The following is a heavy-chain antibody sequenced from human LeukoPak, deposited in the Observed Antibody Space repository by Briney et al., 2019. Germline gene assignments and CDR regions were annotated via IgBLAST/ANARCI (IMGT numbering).Heavy chain of an antibody. J-gene: IGHJ2*01. CDR1: GFTFSSYA. V-gene: IGHV3-23*01. D-gene: IGHD3-16*01. CDR2: ISSSGENS. CDR3: AKEIKGGYRYFDL. Sequence: AGGSLRLSCAASGFTFSSYAMSWVRQAPGKGLEWVSVISSSGENSYYADSVTGRFSISRDNSKNTLYLQMNSLRAEDTAVYYCAKEIKGGYRYFDLWGRGTLVAVSS.